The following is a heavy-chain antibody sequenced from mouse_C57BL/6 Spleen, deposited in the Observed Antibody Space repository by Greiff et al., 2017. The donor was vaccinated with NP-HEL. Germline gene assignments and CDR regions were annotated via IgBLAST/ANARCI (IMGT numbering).Heavy chain of an antibody. V-gene: IGHV14-3*01. Sequence: VHVKQSVAELVRPGASVKLSCTASGFNIKNTYMHWVKQRPEQGLEWIGRIDPANGNTKYAPKFQGKATITADTSSNTAYLQLSSLTSEDTAIYYCARYDGYYSWYFDVWGTGTTVTVSS. D-gene: IGHD2-3*01. J-gene: IGHJ1*03. CDR1: GFNIKNTY. CDR3: ARYDGYYSWYFDV. CDR2: IDPANGNT.